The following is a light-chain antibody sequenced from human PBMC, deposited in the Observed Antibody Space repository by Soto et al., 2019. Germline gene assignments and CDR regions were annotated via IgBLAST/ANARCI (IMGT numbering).Light chain of an antibody. CDR3: HQYNSYSHT. CDR1: QSISSW. V-gene: IGKV1-5*01. Sequence: DIQMTQSPSTLSASVGDRVTITCRASQSISSWLAWYQQKPGKAPKLLIYDASSLESGVPSRFSGSGSGTEFALPVSSLQPDDFATYYCHQYNSYSHTFGQGTKLEIK. CDR2: DAS. J-gene: IGKJ2*01.